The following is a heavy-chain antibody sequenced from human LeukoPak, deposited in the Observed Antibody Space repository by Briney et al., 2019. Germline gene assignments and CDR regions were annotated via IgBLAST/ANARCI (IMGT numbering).Heavy chain of an antibody. Sequence: SVKVSCKASGYTFTGYYMHWVRQAPGQGLEWMGWINPNSGGTNYAQKFQGRVTMTRDTSISTAYMELSRLRSDDTAVYYCARRVSRYGNWFDPWGQGTLVTVSS. D-gene: IGHD5/OR15-5a*01. J-gene: IGHJ5*02. V-gene: IGHV1-2*02. CDR2: INPNSGGT. CDR3: ARRVSRYGNWFDP. CDR1: GYTFTGYY.